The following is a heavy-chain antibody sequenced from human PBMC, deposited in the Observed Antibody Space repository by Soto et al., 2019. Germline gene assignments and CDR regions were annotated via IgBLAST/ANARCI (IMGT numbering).Heavy chain of an antibody. CDR3: VKATTTGGWFNPFDS. Sequence: EVQLLESGGGVVQPGGSLRLSCAASGFSFVNYAMNWVRQAPGKGLEWVSGLSGSGTSTYYADSVKGRFTISRDNSRDTLFLQMNSLTADVTAVYYCVKATTTGGWFNPFDSWGHGALVTVSS. CDR2: LSGSGTST. J-gene: IGHJ4*01. D-gene: IGHD1-7*01. CDR1: GFSFVNYA. V-gene: IGHV3-23*01.